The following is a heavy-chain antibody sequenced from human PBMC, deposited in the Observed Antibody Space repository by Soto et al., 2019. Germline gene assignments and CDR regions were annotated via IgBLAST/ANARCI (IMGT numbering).Heavy chain of an antibody. CDR2: INHSGST. CDR3: ARVGAYFGEFDYFDY. J-gene: IGHJ4*02. Sequence: PSETLSLTCAVYGGSFSDYSWNWNWIRQPPGKGLEWIGEINHSGSTSHNPSLKSRVTLSLDTSKNQFSLILTSVTAADTAVYYCARVGAYFGEFDYFDYWGQGALVTVSS. D-gene: IGHD3-10*01. CDR1: GGSFSDYSWN. V-gene: IGHV4-34*01.